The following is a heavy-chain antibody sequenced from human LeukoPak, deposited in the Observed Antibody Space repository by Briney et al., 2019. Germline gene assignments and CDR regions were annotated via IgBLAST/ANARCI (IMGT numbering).Heavy chain of an antibody. D-gene: IGHD2-15*01. CDR1: GFTFSSYS. Sequence: GGSLRPSCAASGFTFSSYSMNWVRQAPWKGLEWVSSISSSSSYIYYADSVKGRFTISRDDAKNMLFLQMNSLRGEDTAVYYCVRGGPSTWSWGQGTLVTVSS. V-gene: IGHV3-21*01. CDR2: ISSSSSYI. CDR3: VRGGPSTWS. J-gene: IGHJ5*02.